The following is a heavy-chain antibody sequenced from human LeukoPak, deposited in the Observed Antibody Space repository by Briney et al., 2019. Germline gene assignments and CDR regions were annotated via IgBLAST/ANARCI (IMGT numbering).Heavy chain of an antibody. J-gene: IGHJ6*02. CDR2: IWYDGSNK. Sequence: PGGSLRLSCAASGLTFSSYGMHWVRQAPGKGLEWVAVIWYDGSNKYYADSVKGRFTISRDNSKNTLYLQMNSLRAEDTAVYYCAKVARPYDYVWGDYYYYGMDVWGQGTTVTVSS. V-gene: IGHV3-33*06. CDR3: AKVARPYDYVWGDYYYYGMDV. D-gene: IGHD3-16*01. CDR1: GLTFSSYG.